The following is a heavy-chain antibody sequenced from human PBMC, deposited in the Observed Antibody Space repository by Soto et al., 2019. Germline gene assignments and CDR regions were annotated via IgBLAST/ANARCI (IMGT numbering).Heavy chain of an antibody. CDR2: IYHSGST. CDR1: GYSISSGYY. J-gene: IGHJ4*02. CDR3: AKCRDGYNHYFDY. V-gene: IGHV4-38-2*01. D-gene: IGHD5-12*01. Sequence: TLSLTCAVSGYSISSGYYWGWIRQPPGKGLEWIGSIYHSGSTYYNPSLKSRVTISVDTSKNQFSLKLSSVTAADTAVYYCAKCRDGYNHYFDYWGQGTLVTVSS.